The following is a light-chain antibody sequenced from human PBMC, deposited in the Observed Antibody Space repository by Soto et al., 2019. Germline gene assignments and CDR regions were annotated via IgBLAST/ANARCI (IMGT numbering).Light chain of an antibody. CDR1: QSVSSSY. J-gene: IGKJ5*01. CDR3: QQYGSSPST. Sequence: IVLTQSPRTLSLSPGERATLSCRASQSVSSSYLAWYQQKPGQAPRLLIYGASSRATGIPDRFSGSGSGTDFTLTISRLEPEDFAVYYCQQYGSSPSTFGQGTRLEIK. V-gene: IGKV3-20*01. CDR2: GAS.